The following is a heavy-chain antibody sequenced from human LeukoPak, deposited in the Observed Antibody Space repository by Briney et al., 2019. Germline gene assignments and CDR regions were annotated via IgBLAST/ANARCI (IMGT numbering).Heavy chain of an antibody. CDR1: GYSFTSYW. J-gene: IGHJ4*02. CDR2: IYPGDSDT. D-gene: IGHD3-3*01. V-gene: IGHV5-51*01. Sequence: GESLKISCKGSGYSFTSYWIGWVRQMPGKGLEWMGIIYPGDSDTRYSPSLQGQVTISADKSISTAYLQWSSLKASDTAMYYCATFHDFWSGYARVWGQGTLVTVSS. CDR3: ATFHDFWSGYARV.